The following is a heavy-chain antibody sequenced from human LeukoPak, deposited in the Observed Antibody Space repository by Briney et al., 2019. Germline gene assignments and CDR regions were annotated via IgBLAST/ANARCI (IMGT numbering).Heavy chain of an antibody. CDR1: GFTSSSYG. D-gene: IGHD5-12*01. CDR2: IYSGGST. Sequence: PGGSLRLSCAASGFTSSSYGMSWVRQAPGKGLEWVSVIYSGGSTYYADSVKGRFTISRDNSKNTLYLQMNSLRAEDTAVYYCARDRGGYDSWYFDYWGQGTLVTVSS. CDR3: ARDRGGYDSWYFDY. J-gene: IGHJ4*02. V-gene: IGHV3-66*01.